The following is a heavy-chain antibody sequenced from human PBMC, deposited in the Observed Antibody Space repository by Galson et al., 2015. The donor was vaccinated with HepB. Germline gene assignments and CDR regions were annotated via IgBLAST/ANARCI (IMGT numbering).Heavy chain of an antibody. D-gene: IGHD3-22*01. V-gene: IGHV3-48*03. Sequence: SLRLSCAASGFTFSSYEMNWVRQAPGKGLEWVSYISSSGSTIYYADSVKGRFTISRDNAKNSLYLQMNSLRAEDTAVYYCASVYDSSGYYCYWGQGTLVTVSS. CDR2: ISSSGSTI. J-gene: IGHJ4*02. CDR1: GFTFSSYE. CDR3: ASVYDSSGYYCY.